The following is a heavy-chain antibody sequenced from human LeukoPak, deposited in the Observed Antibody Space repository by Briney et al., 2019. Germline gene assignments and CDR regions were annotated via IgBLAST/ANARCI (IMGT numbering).Heavy chain of an antibody. CDR3: ARDKFDSGWFDP. Sequence: PGRSLRLSCAASGFTFDDYAMHWVRQAPGKGLEWVSGISWNSGSIGYADSVKGRFTISRDNAKNSLFLQMNSLRAEDTAVYYCARDKFDSGWFDPWGQGTLVTVSS. CDR1: GFTFDDYA. CDR2: ISWNSGSI. J-gene: IGHJ5*02. D-gene: IGHD3-10*01. V-gene: IGHV3-9*01.